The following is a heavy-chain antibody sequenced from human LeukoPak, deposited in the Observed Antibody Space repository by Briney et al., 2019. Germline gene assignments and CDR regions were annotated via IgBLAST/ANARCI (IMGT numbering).Heavy chain of an antibody. CDR2: IYYIGSA. V-gene: IGHV4-59*11. D-gene: IGHD6-19*01. Sequence: SETLSLTYTVSGGSISSHYRSWIRQPPGKGLEWIGYIYYIGSANYNPSLTSRVTISVDTSKNQFSLKLSSVTAEETAVYYCARVSSSGWAYYYYYMDVWGKGTTVTVSS. CDR3: ARVSSSGWAYYYYYMDV. J-gene: IGHJ6*03. CDR1: GGSISSHY.